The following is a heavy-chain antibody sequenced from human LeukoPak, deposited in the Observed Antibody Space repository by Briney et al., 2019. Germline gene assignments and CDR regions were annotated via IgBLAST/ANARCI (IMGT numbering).Heavy chain of an antibody. CDR1: GYTFTGYY. V-gene: IGHV1-2*06. Sequence: GASVKVSCKASGYTFTGYYMHWVRQAPGQGLEWMGRINPNSGGTNYAQKFQGRVTMTRDTSISTAYMELSRLRSDDTAVYYCARGRDGYNYEILPFDYWGQGTLVTVSS. CDR3: ARGRDGYNYEILPFDY. CDR2: INPNSGGT. D-gene: IGHD5-24*01. J-gene: IGHJ4*02.